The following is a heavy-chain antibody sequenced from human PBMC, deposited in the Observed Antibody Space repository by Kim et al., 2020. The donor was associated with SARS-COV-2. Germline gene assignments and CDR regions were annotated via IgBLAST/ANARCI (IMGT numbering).Heavy chain of an antibody. CDR1: GFTFSSYS. V-gene: IGHV3-21*01. CDR3: ARDYPDNPLGIAAFDY. Sequence: GGSLRLSCAASGFTFSSYSMNWVRQAPGKGLEWVSSISSSSSYIYYADSVKGRFTISRDNAKNSLYLQMNSLRAEDTAVYYCARDYPDNPLGIAAFDYWGQGTLVTVSS. J-gene: IGHJ4*02. CDR2: ISSSSSYI. D-gene: IGHD6-13*01.